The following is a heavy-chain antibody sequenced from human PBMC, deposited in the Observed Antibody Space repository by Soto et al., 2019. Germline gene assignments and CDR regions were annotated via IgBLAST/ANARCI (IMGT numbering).Heavy chain of an antibody. CDR2: ISAYNGNT. V-gene: IGHV1-18*01. D-gene: IGHD3-3*01. J-gene: IGHJ6*02. Sequence: ASVKVSCKASGYTFTSYGISWVRQATGQRLEWMGWISAYNGNTSYAQKLQGRVTMTTDTSTSTAYMELRSLRSDDTAVYYCAREGRTIFGVEYYYGMDVWGQGTTVTVSS. CDR3: AREGRTIFGVEYYYGMDV. CDR1: GYTFTSYG.